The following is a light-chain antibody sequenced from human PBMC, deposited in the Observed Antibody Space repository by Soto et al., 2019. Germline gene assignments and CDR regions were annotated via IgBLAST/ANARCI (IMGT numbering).Light chain of an antibody. J-gene: IGKJ1*01. CDR1: QSVRSSH. V-gene: IGKV3-20*01. CDR3: QQYNNWPQT. Sequence: EIVLTQSPGTLSLSPGERATLSCRASQSVRSSHLAWYQQKPGQAPRLLIYGASSRATGIPDRFSGSGSGTDFTLTISGLQSEDFAVYYCQQYNNWPQTFGQGTKVDIK. CDR2: GAS.